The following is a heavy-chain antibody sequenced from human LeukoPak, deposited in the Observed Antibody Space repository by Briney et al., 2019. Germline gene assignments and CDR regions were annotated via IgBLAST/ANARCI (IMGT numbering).Heavy chain of an antibody. D-gene: IGHD3-22*01. CDR1: GFTFNIYW. CDR3: ARRVGSSESSYYFDY. J-gene: IGHJ4*02. Sequence: GGSLRLSCAASGFTFNIYWMHWVRQAPGKGLVWVSLISSDGSITSYADSVKGRFTISRDNAKNTVYLQMNSLRVEDTAVCYCARRVGSSESSYYFDYWGQGTLVTVSS. V-gene: IGHV3-74*01. CDR2: ISSDGSIT.